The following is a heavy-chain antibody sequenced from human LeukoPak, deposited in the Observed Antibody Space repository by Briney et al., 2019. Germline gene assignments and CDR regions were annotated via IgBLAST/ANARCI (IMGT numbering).Heavy chain of an antibody. Sequence: SETLSLTCTVSGGSISSSSYYWGWIRQPPGKGLEWIGSIYYSGSTYYNPSLKSRVTISVDTSKNQFSLKLSSVTAADTAVYYCARGRGNNYYYYYGMDVWGQGTTVTVSS. CDR2: IYYSGST. V-gene: IGHV4-39*01. CDR3: ARGRGNNYYYYYGMDV. J-gene: IGHJ6*02. D-gene: IGHD1-20*01. CDR1: GGSISSSSYY.